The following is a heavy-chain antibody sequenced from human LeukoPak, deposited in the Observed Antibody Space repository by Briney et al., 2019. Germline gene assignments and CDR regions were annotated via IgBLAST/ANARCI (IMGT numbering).Heavy chain of an antibody. Sequence: GGSLRLSCAASGFTFSSYWMYWVRQAPGKGLEWVSVISGSGDSTYYAESVKGRFTISRDNSENTLYLQMNSLRAEDTAVYFCAKRNTVVRGITNFDYWGQGILVSVSS. J-gene: IGHJ4*02. V-gene: IGHV3-23*01. D-gene: IGHD3-10*01. CDR1: GFTFSSYW. CDR3: AKRNTVVRGITNFDY. CDR2: ISGSGDST.